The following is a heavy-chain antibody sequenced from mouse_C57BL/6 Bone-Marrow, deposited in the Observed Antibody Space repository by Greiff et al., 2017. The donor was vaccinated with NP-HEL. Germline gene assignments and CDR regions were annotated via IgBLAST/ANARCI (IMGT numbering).Heavy chain of an antibody. CDR1: GYAFTNYL. V-gene: IGHV1-54*01. CDR2: INPGSGGT. D-gene: IGHD2-1*01. J-gene: IGHJ2*01. CDR3: ARGYGNYPYFDY. Sequence: QVQLQQSGAELVRPGTSVKVSCKASGYAFTNYLIEWVKQRPGQGLEWIGVINPGSGGTNYNEKFKGKATLTADKSSSTAYMQLSSLTSEDSAVYFCARGYGNYPYFDYWGQGTTLTVSS.